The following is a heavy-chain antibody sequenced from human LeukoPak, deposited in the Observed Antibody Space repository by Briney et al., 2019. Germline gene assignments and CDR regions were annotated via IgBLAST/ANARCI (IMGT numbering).Heavy chain of an antibody. Sequence: GGSLRLSCAASGFTFSNAWMSWVRQAPGKGLEWVGRIKSKTDGGTTDYAAPVKGRFTISRDDSKNTLYLQMNSLKTEDTAVYYCTTGDWGTMVRGVTLGDYYYYYMDVWGKGTTVTVSS. CDR2: IKSKTDGGTT. J-gene: IGHJ6*03. CDR1: GFTFSNAW. CDR3: TTGDWGTMVRGVTLGDYYYYYMDV. V-gene: IGHV3-15*01. D-gene: IGHD3-10*01.